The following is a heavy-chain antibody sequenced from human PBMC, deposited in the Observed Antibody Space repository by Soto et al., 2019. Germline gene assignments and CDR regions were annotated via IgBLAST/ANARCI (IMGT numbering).Heavy chain of an antibody. CDR1: GFDFGSFG. CDR2: IVVASGRT. CDR3: SADHPHTAIGWPV. V-gene: IGHV1-58*02. J-gene: IGHJ6*02. Sequence: SVKVSCKASGFDFGSFGIQFLRQTRGRGLEWIGWIVVASGRTNYARQFQGRVAFSRDMSSTTAYMDLYDLKSDDTAVYFCSADHPHTAIGWPVWGQGTTVT.